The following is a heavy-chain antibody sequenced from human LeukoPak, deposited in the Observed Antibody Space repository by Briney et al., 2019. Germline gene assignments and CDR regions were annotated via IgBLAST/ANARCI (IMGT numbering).Heavy chain of an antibody. J-gene: IGHJ4*02. Sequence: GGSLRLSCAASGFTFSSYAMSWVRQAPGKGLEWVSAISGSGGSTYYADSVQGRFTISRDNSKNTLYLQMNSLRAEDTAVYYCAKDGVYCGGDCTADFDYWGQGTLVTVSS. V-gene: IGHV3-23*01. CDR1: GFTFSSYA. CDR3: AKDGVYCGGDCTADFDY. D-gene: IGHD2-21*02. CDR2: ISGSGGST.